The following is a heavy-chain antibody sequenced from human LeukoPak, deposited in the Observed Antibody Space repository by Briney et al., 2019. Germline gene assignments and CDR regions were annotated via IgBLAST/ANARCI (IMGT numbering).Heavy chain of an antibody. J-gene: IGHJ5*02. CDR2: IYYSGST. V-gene: IGHV4-39*01. D-gene: IGHD3-3*01. CDR3: ARHLLRFLEWFPNWFDP. Sequence: SETLSLTCTVSGGSISSSSYYWGWIRQPPGKGLEWIGSIYYSGSTYYNPSLKSRVTISVDTSKNQFSLKLSSVTAADTAVYYCARHLLRFLEWFPNWFDPWGQGTLVTVSS. CDR1: GGSISSSSYY.